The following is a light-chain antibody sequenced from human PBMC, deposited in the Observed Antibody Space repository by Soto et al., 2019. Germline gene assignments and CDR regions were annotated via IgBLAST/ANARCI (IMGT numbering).Light chain of an antibody. CDR3: QQSDTSPIT. CDR1: QSIRGF. V-gene: IGKV1-39*01. J-gene: IGKJ5*01. CDR2: TAS. Sequence: DFRLTRSPSPLPASLGANSTTPCRASQSIRGFLNWFQQRPGKAPKLLIYTASSLQSGVPSRFSGSGSGTDYTLTISRLQPEDFAVYYCQQSDTSPITFGQGTRLEIK.